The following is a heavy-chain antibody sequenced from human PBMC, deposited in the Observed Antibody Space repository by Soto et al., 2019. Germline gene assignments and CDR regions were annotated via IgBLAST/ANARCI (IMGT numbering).Heavy chain of an antibody. Sequence: ASVKVSCKASGHTFTSYGISWVRQAPGQGLEWMGWISAYNGNTNYAQKLQGRVTMTTDTSTSTAYMELRSLRSDDTAVYYCARAVYYDFWSGYLHDNYYYYGMDVWGQGTTVTV. J-gene: IGHJ6*02. CDR2: ISAYNGNT. CDR3: ARAVYYDFWSGYLHDNYYYYGMDV. V-gene: IGHV1-18*04. D-gene: IGHD3-3*01. CDR1: GHTFTSYG.